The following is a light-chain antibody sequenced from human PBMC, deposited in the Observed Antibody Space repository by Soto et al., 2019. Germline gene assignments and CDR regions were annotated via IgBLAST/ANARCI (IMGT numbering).Light chain of an antibody. CDR1: QSVSSDY. CDR3: QQYSDSVGT. J-gene: IGKJ1*01. Sequence: EIVLTQSPGTLSLSPGERATLSCRASQSVSSDYLAWYQQRPGQAPRLLIYAASSRATGIPDRFSGSGSGTDFTLTISRLEAEDFAVYYCQQYSDSVGTFGQGTKVEIK. V-gene: IGKV3-20*01. CDR2: AAS.